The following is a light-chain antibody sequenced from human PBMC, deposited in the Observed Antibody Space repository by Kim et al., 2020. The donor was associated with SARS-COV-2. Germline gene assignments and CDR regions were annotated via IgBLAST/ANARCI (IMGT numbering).Light chain of an antibody. CDR1: QDVSTK. V-gene: IGKV3-15*01. J-gene: IGKJ1*01. CDR2: DAS. Sequence: VSPGERVTLPCRASQDVSTKLAWYHQKPGQGLRLLIHDASTRATALPARVSGSGSGTEFTLTISSLQSEDFGIYYCQQYKKWPRTFGQGTKVDIK. CDR3: QQYKKWPRT.